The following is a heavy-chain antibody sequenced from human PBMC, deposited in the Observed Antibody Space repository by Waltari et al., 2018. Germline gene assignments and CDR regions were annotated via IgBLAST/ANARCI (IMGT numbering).Heavy chain of an antibody. V-gene: IGHV1-69*14. Sequence: QVQLVQSGAEVKKHGPSVKVSCKPSELPFSSYAISWLRPAPGQGLEWMGGIIPIFGTANYAQKFQGRVTITADKSTSTAYMELSRLRSEDTAVYYCARDLGYSYGSGYMDVWGKGTTVTVSS. CDR3: ARDLGYSYGSGYMDV. D-gene: IGHD5-18*01. CDR1: ELPFSSYA. J-gene: IGHJ6*03. CDR2: IIPIFGTA.